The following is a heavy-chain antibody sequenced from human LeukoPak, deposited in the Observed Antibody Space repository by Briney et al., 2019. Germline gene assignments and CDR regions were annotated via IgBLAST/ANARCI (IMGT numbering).Heavy chain of an antibody. CDR1: GFTVSSNY. Sequence: GGSLRLSCAASGFTVSSNYMSWVRQAPGKGLEWVSVIYSGGSTYYADSVKGRFTISRDNSKNTLYLQMNSLRAEDTAVYYCARDLRGWHTDYSGQGTLVTVSS. J-gene: IGHJ4*02. D-gene: IGHD6-19*01. CDR3: ARDLRGWHTDY. V-gene: IGHV3-53*01. CDR2: IYSGGST.